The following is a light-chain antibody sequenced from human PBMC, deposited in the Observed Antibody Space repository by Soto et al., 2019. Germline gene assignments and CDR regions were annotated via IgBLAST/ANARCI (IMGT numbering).Light chain of an antibody. CDR3: QQYLDWPLT. V-gene: IGKV3-15*01. Sequence: EIVMTQSPGTLSVSPGERVTLSCRASQSVTTNLAWYQQKPGQTPRLLIYDISARASGIPGRFSGSGSGTDFTLTISSLQSEDSAVYYCQQYLDWPLTFGGGTTMEI. J-gene: IGKJ4*01. CDR1: QSVTTN. CDR2: DIS.